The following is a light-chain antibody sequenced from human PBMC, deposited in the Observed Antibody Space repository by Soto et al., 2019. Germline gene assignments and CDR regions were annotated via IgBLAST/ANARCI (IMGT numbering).Light chain of an antibody. CDR2: DVN. V-gene: IGLV2-11*01. Sequence: QSALTQPRSVSGSPGQSVAISCTGTSSDVGAYNYVSWYQQHPGTAPKLMIYDVNKRPSGVPDRFSGSKSGNTASLTISGLQAEDEADYYCFSCAGPSTLGVFGGGTQLTVL. J-gene: IGLJ3*02. CDR1: SSDVGAYNY. CDR3: FSCAGPSTLGV.